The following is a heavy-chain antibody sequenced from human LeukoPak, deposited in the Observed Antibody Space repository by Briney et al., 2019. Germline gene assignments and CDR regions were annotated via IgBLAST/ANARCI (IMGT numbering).Heavy chain of an antibody. CDR1: GFTFSDYY. CDR3: AREPCSSSGWYCPVAS. Sequence: PGGSLRLSCAASGFTFSDYYMSWLRQAPGKGLEWVSYISSSGSTIYYADSVKGRFTISRDNAKNSLYLQMNSLRAEDTAVYYCAREPCSSSGWYCPVASWGQGTLVTVSS. V-gene: IGHV3-11*04. D-gene: IGHD6-19*01. CDR2: ISSSGSTI. J-gene: IGHJ4*02.